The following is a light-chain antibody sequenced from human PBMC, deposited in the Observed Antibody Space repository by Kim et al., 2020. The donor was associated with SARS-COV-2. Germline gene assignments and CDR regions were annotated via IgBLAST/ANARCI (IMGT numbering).Light chain of an antibody. CDR1: QDIGNY. CDR3: QKYNSVPIT. Sequence: DIQMTQSPSSLSASVGDRVTITCRASQDIGNYLAWYQQRPGKPPKLLIFAASTLQSVVPSRFSGIRSGTDFTLIISSLQPEDVATYFCQKYNSVPITFGQGTRLEIK. CDR2: AAS. V-gene: IGKV1-27*01. J-gene: IGKJ5*01.